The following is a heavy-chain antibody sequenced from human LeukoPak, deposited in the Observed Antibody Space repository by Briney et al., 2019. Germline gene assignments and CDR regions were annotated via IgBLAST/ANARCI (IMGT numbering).Heavy chain of an antibody. Sequence: GGSLRLSCAASGFTSSSYAMSWARQAPGKGPEWVSAITNSGGSTYYADSVKGRFTISRDNSKSTLYLQMNSLTAEDTAVYYCAKRYYYGSGSFDYWGQGTLVTVSS. J-gene: IGHJ4*02. CDR2: ITNSGGST. D-gene: IGHD3-10*01. CDR3: AKRYYYGSGSFDY. CDR1: GFTSSSYA. V-gene: IGHV3-23*01.